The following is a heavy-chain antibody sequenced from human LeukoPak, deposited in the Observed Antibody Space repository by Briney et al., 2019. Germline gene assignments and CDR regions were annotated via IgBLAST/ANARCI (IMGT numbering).Heavy chain of an antibody. Sequence: ASVKVSCKVSGYTLTELSVHWVRQAPGKGLEWMGGFDPEDGETIYAQKFQGRVTMTTDTSASTAYMELRSLRSDDTAVYYCARVEVGATPAPLDYWGQGTLVTVSS. J-gene: IGHJ4*02. D-gene: IGHD1-26*01. CDR1: GYTLTELS. CDR2: FDPEDGET. V-gene: IGHV1-24*01. CDR3: ARVEVGATPAPLDY.